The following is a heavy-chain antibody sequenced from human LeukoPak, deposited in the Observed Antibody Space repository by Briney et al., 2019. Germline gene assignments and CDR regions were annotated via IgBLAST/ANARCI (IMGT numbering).Heavy chain of an antibody. CDR1: GGSISSSSYY. CDR2: IYYSGST. V-gene: IGHV4-39*07. Sequence: SETLSLTCTVSGGSISSSSYYWGWIRQPPGKGLEWIGSIYYSGSTYYNPSLKSRVTISVDTSKNQFSLKLSSVTAADTAVYYCARDLIVGATRPDAFDIWGQGTMVTVSS. CDR3: ARDLIVGATRPDAFDI. J-gene: IGHJ3*02. D-gene: IGHD1-26*01.